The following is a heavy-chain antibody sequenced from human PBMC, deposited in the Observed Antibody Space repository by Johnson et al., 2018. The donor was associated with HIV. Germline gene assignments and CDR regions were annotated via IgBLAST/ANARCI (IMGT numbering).Heavy chain of an antibody. J-gene: IGHJ3*02. CDR1: GFTFSSYA. D-gene: IGHD2-2*01. CDR3: ARGGLGYQNIHDPLDI. Sequence: LVESGGGVVQPGRSLRLSCAASGFTFSSYAMHWVRQAPGKGLEWVAVISSDGSNNYYADSVKGRFTISRDNAKNSLYLQMNSLRAEDTALYYCARGGLGYQNIHDPLDIWGQGTMVTVSS. CDR2: ISSDGSNN. V-gene: IGHV3-30*04.